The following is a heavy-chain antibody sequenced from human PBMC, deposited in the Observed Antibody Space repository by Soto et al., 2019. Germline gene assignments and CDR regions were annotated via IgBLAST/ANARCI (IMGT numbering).Heavy chain of an antibody. J-gene: IGHJ6*02. Sequence: PGESLKISCKGSGYSFTSYWISWVRQMPGKGLEWLGRIDPSDSYTNYSPSFQGHVTISADKSISTAYLQWSSLKASDTAMYYCARFTIADVYYESRGYYGMDVWGQGTTVTVSS. CDR3: ARFTIADVYYESRGYYGMDV. CDR1: GYSFTSYW. CDR2: IDPSDSYT. D-gene: IGHD3-22*01. V-gene: IGHV5-10-1*01.